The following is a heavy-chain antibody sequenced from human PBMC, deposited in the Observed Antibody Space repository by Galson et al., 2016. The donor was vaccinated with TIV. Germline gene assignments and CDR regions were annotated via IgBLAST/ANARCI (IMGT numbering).Heavy chain of an antibody. D-gene: IGHD3-3*01. CDR1: GDSISSGDYY. V-gene: IGHV4-30-4*08. J-gene: IGHJ6*02. CDR2: IFYSGRT. CDR3: ARIFLPYSYAVDV. Sequence: LSLTCTVFGDSISSGDYYWTWIRQPPGKGLEYIGYIFYSGRTSNNPSLQSRVSISVDRSRNEFSLKVSSLTVADTAVYYWARIFLPYSYAVDVWGPGTTVTVSS.